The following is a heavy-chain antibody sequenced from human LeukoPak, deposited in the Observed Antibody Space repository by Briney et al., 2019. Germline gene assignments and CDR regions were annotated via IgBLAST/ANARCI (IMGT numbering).Heavy chain of an antibody. CDR1: GFTFSSYS. CDR3: ARVPKWLLNAFDI. V-gene: IGHV3-21*01. D-gene: IGHD5-12*01. Sequence: SGGSLRLSCAASGFTFSSYSMNWVRQAPGKGLEWVSSISSSSSYIYYADSVKGRFTISRDNAKNSLYLQMNSLRAEDTAVYYCARVPKWLLNAFDIWGQGTMVTVSS. J-gene: IGHJ3*02. CDR2: ISSSSSYI.